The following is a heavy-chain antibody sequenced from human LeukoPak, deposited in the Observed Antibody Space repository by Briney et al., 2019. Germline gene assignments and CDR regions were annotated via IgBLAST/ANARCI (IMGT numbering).Heavy chain of an antibody. J-gene: IGHJ4*03. CDR2: ISPTGSTT. D-gene: IGHD3/OR15-3a*01. V-gene: IGHV3-74*01. Sequence: PGGSLRLSCTASGFSFSGHWMHWARQLPGKGLVWVSRISPTGSTTSYADSVKGRFTVSRDNAKNTLYLQVNNLRAEDTAVYYCARGRGTGSYFHDWGQGTLVTVSS. CDR3: ARGRGTGSYFHD. CDR1: GFSFSGHW.